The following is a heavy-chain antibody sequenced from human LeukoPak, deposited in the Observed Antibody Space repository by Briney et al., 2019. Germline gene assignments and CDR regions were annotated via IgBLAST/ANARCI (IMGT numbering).Heavy chain of an antibody. Sequence: GGSLRLSCAGGFTFSDYSMNWIRQAPGKGLEWVSYISSSSSTVYYTDSVKGRFTISRDNAKNSLYLQMNSLRAEDTAVYYCARKSDYYGDYALGWGQGTMVTVSS. CDR3: ARKSDYYGDYALG. CDR2: ISSSSSTV. CDR1: GFTFSDYS. J-gene: IGHJ3*01. V-gene: IGHV3-48*04. D-gene: IGHD4-17*01.